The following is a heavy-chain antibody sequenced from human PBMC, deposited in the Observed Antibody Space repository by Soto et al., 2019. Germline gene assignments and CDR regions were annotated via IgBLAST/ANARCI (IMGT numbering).Heavy chain of an antibody. CDR3: ARDIRSTRYDY. D-gene: IGHD3-9*01. J-gene: IGHJ4*02. CDR2: IWYDGSYK. CDR1: RFTFSNYG. V-gene: IGHV3-33*01. Sequence: QVQLVESGGGVVQPGRSLRLSCAASRFTFSNYGMHWVRQAPGKGLEWVAVIWYDGSYKYYAASVKGRFTISRDNSKNTVYLQMNSLRVEDTAVYYCARDIRSTRYDYWGQETLVTVSS.